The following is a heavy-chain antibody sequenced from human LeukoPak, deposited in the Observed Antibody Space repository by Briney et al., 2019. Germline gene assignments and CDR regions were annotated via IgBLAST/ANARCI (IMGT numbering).Heavy chain of an antibody. J-gene: IGHJ4*02. CDR1: GFTFTNYA. Sequence: GSLRLSCAASGFTFTNYAMKWVRQAPGKGLEWVSTSGSGGSPFYTDSVKGRFTISRDNSRNTLYLQMSSLRVEDTAVYYCAKGSSGWYPGFDYWGQGILVTVSS. CDR2: SGSGGSP. D-gene: IGHD6-19*01. CDR3: AKGSSGWYPGFDY. V-gene: IGHV3-23*01.